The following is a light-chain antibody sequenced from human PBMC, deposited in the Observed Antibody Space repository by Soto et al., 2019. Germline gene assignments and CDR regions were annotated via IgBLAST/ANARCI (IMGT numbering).Light chain of an antibody. CDR3: SSYGGSDTLV. Sequence: QSALTQPASVSGSPGQSITISCTGSSSDVGSYNLVSWYQQYPGKAPKLIVSEVSNRPSGVSNRFSGSKSGNTASLTISGLQAEDEADYHCSSYGGSDTLVFGGGTKLTVL. V-gene: IGLV2-23*02. CDR2: EVS. J-gene: IGLJ1*01. CDR1: SSDVGSYNL.